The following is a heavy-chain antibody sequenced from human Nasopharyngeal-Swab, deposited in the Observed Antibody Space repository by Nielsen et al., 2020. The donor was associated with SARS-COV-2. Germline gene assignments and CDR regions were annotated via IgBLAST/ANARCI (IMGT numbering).Heavy chain of an antibody. CDR3: ARDATGDEYFDY. V-gene: IGHV1-2*02. J-gene: IGHJ4*02. CDR1: ANTFTGSS. Sequence: ASVKVSCNASANTFTGSSIHWVRHATAQGLEWMGWMNPKSGVTSYAQKFQGRVTMTWDTSTSTAYMELSRLRSDDTAVYYCARDATGDEYFDYWGQGTLVTVSS. D-gene: IGHD7-27*01. CDR2: MNPKSGVT.